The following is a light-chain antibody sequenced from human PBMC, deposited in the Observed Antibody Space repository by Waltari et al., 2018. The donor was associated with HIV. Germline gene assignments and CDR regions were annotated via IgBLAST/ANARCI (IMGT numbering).Light chain of an antibody. Sequence: DIVMTQSPLSLPVTPGAPASISCRSSQCLLHSNGYNYLDWYLQKPGQSPQLLIYLGSNRASGVPDRFSGSGSGTDFTLKISRVEAEDVGVYYCMQALQTPTFGGGTKVEIK. CDR3: MQALQTPT. CDR1: QCLLHSNGYNY. J-gene: IGKJ4*01. V-gene: IGKV2-28*01. CDR2: LGS.